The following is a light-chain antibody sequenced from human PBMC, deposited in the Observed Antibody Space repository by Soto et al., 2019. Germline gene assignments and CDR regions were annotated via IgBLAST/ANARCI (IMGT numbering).Light chain of an antibody. CDR3: QQYHSWPQA. Sequence: EIVLSQYPRTLSLSPGERPFLSGRASQSVGSNMAWYQQTPGQAPRLLIYDTSNRATGIPDRFSGSGSGTDFTLTISRREPEDFAVYYCQQYHSWPQAFGQGTKVDI. V-gene: IGKV3-11*01. CDR1: QSVGSN. CDR2: DTS. J-gene: IGKJ1*01.